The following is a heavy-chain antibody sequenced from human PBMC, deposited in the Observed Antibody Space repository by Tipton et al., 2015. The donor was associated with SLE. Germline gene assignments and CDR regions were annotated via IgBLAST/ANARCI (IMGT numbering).Heavy chain of an antibody. J-gene: IGHJ4*02. D-gene: IGHD6-19*01. CDR1: GASLGRYH. CDR3: ARLAVAGMWYYFDF. CDR2: NCYSWGT. Sequence: TLSLTCPVTGASLGRYHWTWFRQPPGKGLWGSGENCYSWGTHYSPFLNSRITISVDTSKNQLSLNVISMTAADTAVYYCARLAVAGMWYYFDFWGQGAPVTVSS. V-gene: IGHV4-59*01.